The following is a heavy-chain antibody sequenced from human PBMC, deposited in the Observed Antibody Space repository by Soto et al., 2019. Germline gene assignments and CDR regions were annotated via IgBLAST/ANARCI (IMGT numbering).Heavy chain of an antibody. CDR1: GGSFSGYY. V-gene: IGHV4-34*01. CDR3: ARGGWIQLWGYYYMDV. J-gene: IGHJ6*03. D-gene: IGHD5-18*01. Sequence: PSETLCLTYAVEGGSFSGYYWSWIRQPPGKGLEWIGEINHSGSTNYNPSLKSRVTISVDTSKNQFSLKLSSVTAADTAVYYCARGGWIQLWGYYYMDVWGKGTTVTVSS. CDR2: INHSGST.